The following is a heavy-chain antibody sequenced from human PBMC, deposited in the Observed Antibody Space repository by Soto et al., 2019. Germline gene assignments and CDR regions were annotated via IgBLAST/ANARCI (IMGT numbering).Heavy chain of an antibody. CDR1: GFTFSSYV. CDR2: ISNDGKSE. CDR3: ATEDHSSGHAGTFQH. Sequence: QVQLVESGGGVVQPGRSLRLSCAASGFTFSSYVMHWVRQAPGKGLEWVAGISNDGKSEHYADSVKGRFTISRDNSKNTLYVQMDTLRVEDTAVYYCATEDHSSGHAGTFQHWGQGTLVTVSS. J-gene: IGHJ1*01. D-gene: IGHD3-22*01. V-gene: IGHV3-30*04.